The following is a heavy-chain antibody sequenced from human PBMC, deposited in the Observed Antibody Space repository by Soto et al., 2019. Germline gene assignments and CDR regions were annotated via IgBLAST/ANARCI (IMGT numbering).Heavy chain of an antibody. CDR1: GGSISGLY. V-gene: IGHV4-4*07. Sequence: PAETLCLNCTVAGGSISGLYWSWVRQPAGKGLEWIGHIYSSGATKYNPSLRNRVTMSVDTSTDQYSLNLASMTAADTAVYFCARGPFCGNDCYFDVWGQGTKVTVSS. CDR2: IYSSGAT. D-gene: IGHD2-21*02. J-gene: IGHJ4*02. CDR3: ARGPFCGNDCYFDV.